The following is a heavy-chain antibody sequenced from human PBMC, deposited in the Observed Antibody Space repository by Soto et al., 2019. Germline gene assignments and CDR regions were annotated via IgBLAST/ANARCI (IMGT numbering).Heavy chain of an antibody. CDR2: IYTSGST. Sequence: SETLFLTCTVSGGSISSYYWSWIRQPAGKGLEWIGRIYTSGSTNYNPSLKSRVTMSVGTSKNQFSLKLSSVTAADTAVYYCAGGGYCSSTSCYTDYYYYGMDVWGQGTTVTVSS. J-gene: IGHJ6*02. CDR3: AGGGYCSSTSCYTDYYYYGMDV. D-gene: IGHD2-2*02. CDR1: GGSISSYY. V-gene: IGHV4-4*07.